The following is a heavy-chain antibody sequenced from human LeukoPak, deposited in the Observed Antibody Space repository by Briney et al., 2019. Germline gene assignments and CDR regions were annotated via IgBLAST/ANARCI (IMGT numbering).Heavy chain of an antibody. Sequence: ASVKVSCKASGGTFSSYAISWVRQAPGQGREWMGRIIPIFGTANYAQKFQGRVTITTDESTSTAYMELSSLRSEDTAVYYCARDRVAVAGPDAFDIWGQGTMVTVSS. D-gene: IGHD6-19*01. V-gene: IGHV1-69*05. CDR3: ARDRVAVAGPDAFDI. CDR2: IIPIFGTA. CDR1: GGTFSSYA. J-gene: IGHJ3*02.